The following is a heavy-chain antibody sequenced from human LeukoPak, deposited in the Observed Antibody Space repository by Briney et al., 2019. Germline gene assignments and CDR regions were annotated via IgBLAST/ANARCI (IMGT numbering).Heavy chain of an antibody. V-gene: IGHV4-59*01. CDR2: IYYSGST. Sequence: SETLSLTCTVSGGSISSYYWSWIRQPPGKGLEWIGYIYYSGSTNYNPSLKSRVTISVDTSKNQFSLKLSSVTAADTAMYYCARGLRGGYDFLDGGGYWGQGTLVTVSS. D-gene: IGHD5-12*01. J-gene: IGHJ4*02. CDR3: ARGLRGGYDFLDGGGY. CDR1: GGSISSYY.